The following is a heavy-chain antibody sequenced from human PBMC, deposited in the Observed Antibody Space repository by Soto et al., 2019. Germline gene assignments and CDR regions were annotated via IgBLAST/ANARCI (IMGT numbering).Heavy chain of an antibody. J-gene: IGHJ6*02. D-gene: IGHD3-10*01. CDR2: ISYDGSNK. CDR1: GFTFSSYG. V-gene: IGHV3-30*18. CDR3: AKDSSSGRATYYYGMDV. Sequence: GGSLRLSCAASGFTFSSYGMHWVRQAPGKGLEWVAVISYDGSNKYYADSVKGRFIISRDNAKNTLYLQMNSLRAEDTAVYYFAKDSSSGRATYYYGMDVWGQGTTVTVSS.